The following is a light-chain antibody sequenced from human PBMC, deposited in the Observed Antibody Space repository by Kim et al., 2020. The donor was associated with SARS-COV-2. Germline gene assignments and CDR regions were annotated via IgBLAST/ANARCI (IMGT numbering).Light chain of an antibody. V-gene: IGLV1-40*01. CDR2: GNS. CDR1: SSNIGAGYD. CDR3: QSYDSSLSGSV. Sequence: QRVTIACPGSSSNIGAGYDVHWYQQLPGTAPNLLMYGNSNRPSGVPDRFSGSKSGTSASLAITGLQAEDEADYYCQSYDSSLSGSVFGGGTQLTVL. J-gene: IGLJ3*02.